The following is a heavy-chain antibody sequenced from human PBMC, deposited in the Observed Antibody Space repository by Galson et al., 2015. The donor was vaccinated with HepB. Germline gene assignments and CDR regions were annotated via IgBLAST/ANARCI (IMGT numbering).Heavy chain of an antibody. CDR3: AREEWAAIDY. D-gene: IGHD2-8*01. Sequence: SLRLSCAASGFTFSSYSMNWVRQAPGKGLEWVSYISSSSSTIYYADSVKGRFTISRDNAKNSLYLQMNSLRAEDTAVYYCAREEWAAIDYWGQGTLVTVSS. J-gene: IGHJ4*02. CDR1: GFTFSSYS. CDR2: ISSSSSTI. V-gene: IGHV3-48*01.